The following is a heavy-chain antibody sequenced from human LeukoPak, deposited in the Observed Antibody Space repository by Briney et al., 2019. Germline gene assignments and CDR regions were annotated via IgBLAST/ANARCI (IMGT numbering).Heavy chain of an antibody. CDR2: IYYSGST. V-gene: IGHV4-39*01. D-gene: IGHD3-10*01. CDR3: ARHLRASWFGELASWFDP. CDR1: GGSISSSSYY. J-gene: IGHJ5*02. Sequence: PSETLSLTCTVPGGSISSSSYYWGWIRQPPGKGLEWIGSIYYSGSTYYNPSLKSRVTISVDTSKNQFSLKLSSVPAADTAVYYCARHLRASWFGELASWFDPWGQGTLVTVSS.